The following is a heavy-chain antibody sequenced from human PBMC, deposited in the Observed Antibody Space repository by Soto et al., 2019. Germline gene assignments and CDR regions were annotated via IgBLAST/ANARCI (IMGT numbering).Heavy chain of an antibody. CDR1: GGSISSYY. Sequence: PSETLSLTCTVSGGSISSYYWSWIRQPPGKGLEWIGYIYYSGSTNYNPSLKSRVTISVDTSKNQFSLKLSSVTAADTAVYYCARVERYFDWTPHYYYYGMDVWGQGTTVTVSS. CDR3: ARVERYFDWTPHYYYYGMDV. CDR2: IYYSGST. V-gene: IGHV4-59*01. D-gene: IGHD3-9*01. J-gene: IGHJ6*02.